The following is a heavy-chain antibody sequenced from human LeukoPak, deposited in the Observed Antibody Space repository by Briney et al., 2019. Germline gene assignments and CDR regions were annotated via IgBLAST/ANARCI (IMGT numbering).Heavy chain of an antibody. CDR3: ARVRSSWYDYYYYGMDV. V-gene: IGHV1-8*01. Sequence: ASVKVSCKASGYTFTSYDINWVRQATGQGLEWMGWMNPNSGNTGYAQKFQGRVTMTRNTSISTAYMELSSLRSEDTAVYYCARVRSSWYDYYYYGMDVWGQGTTVTVSS. J-gene: IGHJ6*02. CDR1: GYTFTSYD. CDR2: MNPNSGNT. D-gene: IGHD6-13*01.